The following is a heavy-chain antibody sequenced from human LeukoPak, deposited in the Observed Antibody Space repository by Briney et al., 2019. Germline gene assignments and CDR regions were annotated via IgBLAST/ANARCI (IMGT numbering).Heavy chain of an antibody. CDR3: AKKYSTGLDP. CDR2: IKTKTNGGTA. J-gene: IGHJ5*02. CDR1: GFTFSNAW. V-gene: IGHV3-15*05. Sequence: GGSLRLSCAASGFTFSNAWMSWVRRAPGKGLEWVGRIKTKTNGGTADYTPPVKGRFTISRDDSKNTLYLQMNSLRAEDTAVYYCAKKYSTGLDPWGQGTLVTVSS. D-gene: IGHD1-26*01.